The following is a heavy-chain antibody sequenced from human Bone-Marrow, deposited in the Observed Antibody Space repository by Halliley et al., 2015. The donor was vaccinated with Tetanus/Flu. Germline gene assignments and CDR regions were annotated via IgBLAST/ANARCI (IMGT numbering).Heavy chain of an antibody. V-gene: IGHV3-21*01. D-gene: IGHD6-19*01. J-gene: IGHJ5*02. CDR2: ISSSSSHI. CDR3: ASEAVAGTPWFDP. Sequence: EWVSSISSSSSHIHFADLVKGRFTISRDNARNSLFLQMNSLRAEDTAVYYCASEAVAGTPWFDPWGQGTLVTVSS.